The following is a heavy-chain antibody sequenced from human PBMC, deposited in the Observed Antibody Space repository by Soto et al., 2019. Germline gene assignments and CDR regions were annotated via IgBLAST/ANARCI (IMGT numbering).Heavy chain of an antibody. D-gene: IGHD6-6*01. J-gene: IGHJ4*02. CDR2: IYYTGST. Sequence: SETLSLTCTVSVDSISSYYWTWIRQPPGKGLEWIGFIYYTGSTTYNPSLKSRVIISVATSKNQFSLKLSSVTAADTAVYYCASRPTGALPYFDSWGQGTLVTVSS. V-gene: IGHV4-59*08. CDR1: VDSISSYY. CDR3: ASRPTGALPYFDS.